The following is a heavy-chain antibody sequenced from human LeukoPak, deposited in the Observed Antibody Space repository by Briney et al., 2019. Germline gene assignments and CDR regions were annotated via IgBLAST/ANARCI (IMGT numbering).Heavy chain of an antibody. Sequence: KTGGSLRLSCAASGFTFSSYSMNWVRQAPGKGLEWVSSTSSSSSYIYYADSVKGRFTISRDNAKNSLYLQMNSLRAEDTAVYYCARATTYPAGDAFDIWGQGTMVTVSS. J-gene: IGHJ3*02. CDR1: GFTFSSYS. D-gene: IGHD1-7*01. CDR3: ARATTYPAGDAFDI. V-gene: IGHV3-21*01. CDR2: TSSSSSYI.